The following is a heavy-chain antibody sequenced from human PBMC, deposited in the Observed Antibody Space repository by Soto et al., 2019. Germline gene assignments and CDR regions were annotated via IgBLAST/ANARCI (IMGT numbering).Heavy chain of an antibody. CDR3: ATAYVDTAMVTLSYFDY. Sequence: ASVKVSCKVSGYTLTELSMHWVRQAPGKGLEWMGGFDPEDGETIYAQKFQGRVTMTEDTSTDTAYMELSSLRSEDTAVCYCATAYVDTAMVTLSYFDYWGQGTLVTVS. D-gene: IGHD5-18*01. V-gene: IGHV1-24*01. J-gene: IGHJ4*02. CDR2: FDPEDGET. CDR1: GYTLTELS.